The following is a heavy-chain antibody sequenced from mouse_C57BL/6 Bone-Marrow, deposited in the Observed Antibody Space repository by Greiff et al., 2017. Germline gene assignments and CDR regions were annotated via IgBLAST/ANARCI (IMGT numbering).Heavy chain of an antibody. CDR1: GFSLTSYG. Sequence: VQGVESGPGLVAPSQSLSITCTVSGFSLTSYGVDWVRQSPGKGLEWLGVIWGVGSTNYNSALKSRLSISKDNSKSQVFLKMNSLQTEDTAMYYCASDLGRGFAYWGQGTLVTVSA. V-gene: IGHV2-6*01. CDR2: IWGVGST. J-gene: IGHJ3*01. D-gene: IGHD4-1*01. CDR3: ASDLGRGFAY.